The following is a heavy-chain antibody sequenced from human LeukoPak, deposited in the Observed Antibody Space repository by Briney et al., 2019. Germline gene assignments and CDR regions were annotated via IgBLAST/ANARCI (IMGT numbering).Heavy chain of an antibody. CDR1: GFTFDDYA. D-gene: IGHD2-2*01. J-gene: IGHJ4*02. CDR2: ISWNSGSV. Sequence: QPGGSLRLSCAASGFTFDDYAMHWVRQAPGKGLEWVSGISWNSGSVSYADSVKGRFTISRDNAKNSLYLQMNSLRAEDTALYYCAKGYCSSTSCHHFDYWGQGTLVTVSS. CDR3: AKGYCSSTSCHHFDY. V-gene: IGHV3-9*01.